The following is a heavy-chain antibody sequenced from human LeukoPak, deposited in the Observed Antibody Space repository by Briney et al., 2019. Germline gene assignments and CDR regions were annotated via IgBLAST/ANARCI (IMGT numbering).Heavy chain of an antibody. J-gene: IGHJ4*02. CDR1: GVSISSGGYY. CDR3: ARARDGYTLGDY. CDR2: IYYSGST. Sequence: KPSQTLSLTCTVSGVSISSGGYYWSWIRQHPGNGLEWSGYIYYSGSTDYNPSLKSRVTISVDTSKNQFSLKLSSVTGAGTAVYYCARARDGYTLGDYWGQGTLVTVSS. V-gene: IGHV4-31*03. D-gene: IGHD5-24*01.